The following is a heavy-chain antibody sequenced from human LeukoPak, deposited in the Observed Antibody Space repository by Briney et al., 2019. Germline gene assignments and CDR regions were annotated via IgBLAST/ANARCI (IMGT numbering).Heavy chain of an antibody. CDR1: GFTFSKYW. Sequence: PGGSLRLSCGASGFTFSKYWMNWVRQAPGKGLEWVSYINSRSSIIYYADSVKGRFTISRDNARNSLYLQMSSLRGEDTAVYYCARGRWFDPWGQGTLVTVSS. CDR2: INSRSSII. V-gene: IGHV3-48*04. CDR3: ARGRWFDP. J-gene: IGHJ5*02.